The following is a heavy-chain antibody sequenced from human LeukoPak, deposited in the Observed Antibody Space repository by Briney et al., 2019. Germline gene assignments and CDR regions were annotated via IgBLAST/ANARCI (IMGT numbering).Heavy chain of an antibody. CDR2: ISGSGGST. CDR3: AKVPSMGYTFGFARYYFDY. Sequence: TGGSLRLSCAASGFTFSSYAMSWVRQAPGKGLEWVSAISGSGGSTYYADSVKGRFTISRDNSKNTLYLQMNSPRAEDTAVYYCAKVPSMGYTFGFARYYFDYWGQGTLVTVSS. CDR1: GFTFSSYA. D-gene: IGHD3-16*01. J-gene: IGHJ4*02. V-gene: IGHV3-23*01.